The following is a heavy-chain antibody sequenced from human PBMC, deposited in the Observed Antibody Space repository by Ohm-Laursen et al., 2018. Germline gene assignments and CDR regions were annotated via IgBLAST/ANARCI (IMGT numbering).Heavy chain of an antibody. CDR2: VSGSGDST. Sequence: GSLRLSCAASGFTFRSYAMSWVRQAPGKGLEWVSAVSGSGDSTYYADSVKGRFTISRDNSKSTLYPQMNSLRAEDMAVYYCALWPSFYYDRCAYCYLHHWGQGTLITVSP. CDR3: ALWPSFYYDRCAYCYLHH. CDR1: GFTFRSYA. D-gene: IGHD3-22*01. J-gene: IGHJ1*01. V-gene: IGHV3-23*01.